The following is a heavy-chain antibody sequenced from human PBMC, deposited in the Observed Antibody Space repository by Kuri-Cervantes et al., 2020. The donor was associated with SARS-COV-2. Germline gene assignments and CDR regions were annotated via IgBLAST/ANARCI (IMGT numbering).Heavy chain of an antibody. D-gene: IGHD2-15*01. CDR2: INHSGST. V-gene: IGHV4-34*01. Sequence: SETLSLTCAVSGGSFSRHSWSWIWIRQPPGKGLEWIGEINHSGSTNYNPSLKSRVTIPVDTSKNQFSLKLSSVTAADTAVYYCAMTPRFEYYYGMDVWGQGTTVTVSS. CDR3: AMTPRFEYYYGMDV. J-gene: IGHJ6*02. CDR1: GGSFSRHS.